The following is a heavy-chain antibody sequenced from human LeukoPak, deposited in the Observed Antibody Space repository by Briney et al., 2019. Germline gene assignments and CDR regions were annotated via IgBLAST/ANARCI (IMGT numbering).Heavy chain of an antibody. CDR3: ASIRYYDILTGYSYYYGMDV. CDR1: GYTVTRYG. V-gene: IGHV1-69*06. CDR2: SIPIFGTA. J-gene: IGHJ6*04. D-gene: IGHD3-9*01. Sequence: SVTVSYKPSGYTVTRYGISWVRQAPGKGREGMGGSIPIFGTANYAQKFQGRVTITADKSTSTAYMELSSLRSEDTAVYYCASIRYYDILTGYSYYYGMDVWGKGTTVTVSS.